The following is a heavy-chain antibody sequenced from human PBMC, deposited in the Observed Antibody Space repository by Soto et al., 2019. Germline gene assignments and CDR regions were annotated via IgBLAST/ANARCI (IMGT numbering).Heavy chain of an antibody. CDR1: GYSFTTYW. D-gene: IGHD4-17*01. Sequence: WDSLKISCACSGYSFTTYWITWVRQMPGKGLEWMGTIDPSDSYTKYSPSFQGHVTFSADKSISTAYLQWSSLKASDTAMYYCARWREEGDYVSTPQYHFDQWGQGTLVTVSA. V-gene: IGHV5-10-1*01. J-gene: IGHJ5*02. CDR3: ARWREEGDYVSTPQYHFDQ. CDR2: IDPSDSYT.